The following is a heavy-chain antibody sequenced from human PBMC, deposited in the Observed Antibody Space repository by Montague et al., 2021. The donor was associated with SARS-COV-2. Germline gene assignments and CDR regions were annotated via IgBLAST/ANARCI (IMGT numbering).Heavy chain of an antibody. CDR1: GGSISSTNYY. Sequence: SETLSLTCTVSGGSISSTNYYWGLIRQPPGKGLEWIGSINYRGTTHYNPSLKSRVTMSVDTSKILFSLELSSVTAADTAIYYCVRHNDGYNRWYYFDYWGQGTLVTVSS. CDR3: VRHNDGYNRWYYFDY. CDR2: INYRGTT. J-gene: IGHJ4*02. V-gene: IGHV4-39*01. D-gene: IGHD5-24*01.